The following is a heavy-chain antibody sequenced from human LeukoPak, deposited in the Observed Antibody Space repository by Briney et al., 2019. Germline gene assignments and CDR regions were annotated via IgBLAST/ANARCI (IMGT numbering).Heavy chain of an antibody. D-gene: IGHD5/OR15-5a*01. V-gene: IGHV3-66*04. CDR3: VRPRKSKAFNI. CDR2: IYGVDNT. CDR1: GVTVTTNY. Sequence: GGSLRLSCAVSGVTVTTNYMTWVRQAPGKGLEWVSLIYGVDNTYYADSVKGRFTISRDNSKNTLFLQMNSLRDDDTAVYYCVRPRKSKAFNIWGQGTMVTVSS. J-gene: IGHJ3*02.